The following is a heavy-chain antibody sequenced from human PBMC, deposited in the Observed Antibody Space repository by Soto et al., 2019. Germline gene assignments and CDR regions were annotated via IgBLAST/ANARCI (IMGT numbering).Heavy chain of an antibody. V-gene: IGHV1-18*01. CDR3: ARDGGLWFGELDSYYYYYMDV. D-gene: IGHD3-10*01. CDR2: ISAYNGNT. Sequence: GASVKVSCKASGYTFTSYGISWVRQAPGQGLEWMGWISAYNGNTNYAQKLQGRVTMTTDTSTSTAYMELRSLRSDDTAVYYCARDGGLWFGELDSYYYYYMDVWGKGTTVTLSS. CDR1: GYTFTSYG. J-gene: IGHJ6*03.